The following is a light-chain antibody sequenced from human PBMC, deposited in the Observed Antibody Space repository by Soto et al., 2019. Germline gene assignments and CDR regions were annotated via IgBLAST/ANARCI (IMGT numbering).Light chain of an antibody. V-gene: IGLV2-14*01. J-gene: IGLJ1*01. CDR1: SSDVGAYIY. CDR2: EVT. CDR3: CSYTSSRTYV. Sequence: QSALTQPASVSGSPGQSITISCTGTSSDVGAYIYVSWYQHHPGKAPKVMIYEVTNRPSGVSDRFSGSKSGNTASLTISGRQAEDEADYYCCSYTSSRTYVFGTGTKLTVL.